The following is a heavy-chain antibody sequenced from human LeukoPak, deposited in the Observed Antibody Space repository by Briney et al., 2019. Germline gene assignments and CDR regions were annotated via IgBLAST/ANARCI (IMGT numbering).Heavy chain of an antibody. CDR3: ARFAAGGSYYYYMDV. J-gene: IGHJ6*03. V-gene: IGHV3-7*01. CDR1: GFIFSSYW. CDR2: IKQDGNEK. Sequence: GGSLRLSCAASGFIFSSYWMTWVRQAPGKGLEWVANIKQDGNEKYYVDSVKGRFTISRDNAKNSLYLQMNSLRADDTAVYYCARFAAGGSYYYYMDVWGKGTTVTVSS. D-gene: IGHD6-25*01.